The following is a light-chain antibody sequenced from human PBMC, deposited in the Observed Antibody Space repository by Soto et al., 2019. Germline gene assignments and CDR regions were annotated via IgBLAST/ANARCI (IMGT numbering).Light chain of an antibody. CDR2: GAS. Sequence: THSPWTLSLSPGERATLSCGAIQSVSSNLAWYQQKPGQAPRLLIYGASTRATGIPARFSGSGSGTEFTLTISSLQSEDFAVYYCQQYNNWPPRTFGQGTRLEIK. CDR1: QSVSSN. CDR3: QQYNNWPPRT. V-gene: IGKV3-15*01. J-gene: IGKJ5*01.